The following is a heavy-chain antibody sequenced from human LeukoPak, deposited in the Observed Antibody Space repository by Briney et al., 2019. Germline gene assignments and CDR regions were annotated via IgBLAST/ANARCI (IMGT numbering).Heavy chain of an antibody. CDR1: GYTFTGYF. Sequence: GASVQVSCKASGYTFTGYFMHWVRQAPGQGLEWMGWINPKNGGTDSAQKFQGRVTMTRDTSISTAYMEVSSLRSDDTAIYYCTRGPRGYYFDYWGQGTLVTVSS. J-gene: IGHJ4*02. CDR2: INPKNGGT. CDR3: TRGPRGYYFDY. V-gene: IGHV1-2*02.